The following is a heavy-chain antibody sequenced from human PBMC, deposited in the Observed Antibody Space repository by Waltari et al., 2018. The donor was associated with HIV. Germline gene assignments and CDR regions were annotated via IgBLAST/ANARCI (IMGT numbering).Heavy chain of an antibody. CDR3: ATSRTFDY. CDR1: GFMFTRYW. J-gene: IGHJ4*02. CDR2: IKQDGSEK. Sequence: EVLLVESGGGVVQPGGSLTFSCTASGFMFTRYWMSWVRQAPGKGLGWVANIKQDGSEKYYVDSVKGRFTISRDNAKNSLYLQMNSLRAEDTAMYYCATSRTFDYWGQGTLVTVSS. D-gene: IGHD2-2*01. V-gene: IGHV3-7*01.